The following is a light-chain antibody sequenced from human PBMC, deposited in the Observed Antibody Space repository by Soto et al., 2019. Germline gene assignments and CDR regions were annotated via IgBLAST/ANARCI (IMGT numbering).Light chain of an antibody. CDR1: SSDVGGYNY. J-gene: IGLJ2*01. V-gene: IGLV2-11*01. CDR3: CSYAGSYTFGA. Sequence: QSALTQPRSVSGSPGQSVTISCTGTSSDVGGYNYVSWYHQHPGKAPKLMIYDVSQRPSGVPDRFSGSKSGNTASLTISGLQTDDEADYYCCSYAGSYTFGAFGGGTKLTVL. CDR2: DVS.